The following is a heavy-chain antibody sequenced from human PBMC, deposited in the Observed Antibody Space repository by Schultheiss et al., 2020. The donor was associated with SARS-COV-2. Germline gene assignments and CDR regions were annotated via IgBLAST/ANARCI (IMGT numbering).Heavy chain of an antibody. J-gene: IGHJ4*02. CDR2: IYYRGTT. D-gene: IGHD2-15*01. V-gene: IGHV4-59*04. Sequence: SETLSLTCTVSGGSISSYYWSWIRQPPGKGLEWIGNIYYRGTTYYKPSLKSRVTISVDTSENQFSLKLSSVTAADTAVYYCARRYCSAGSCYLDSWGQGTLITVSS. CDR3: ARRYCSAGSCYLDS. CDR1: GGSISSYY.